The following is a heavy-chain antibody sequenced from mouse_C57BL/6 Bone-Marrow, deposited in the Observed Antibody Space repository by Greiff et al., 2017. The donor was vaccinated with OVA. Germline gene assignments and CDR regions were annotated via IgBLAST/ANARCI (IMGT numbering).Heavy chain of an antibody. Sequence: EVKVVESEGGLVQPGSSMKLSCTASGFTFSDYYMAWVRQVPEKGLEWVANINYDGSSTYYLDSLKSRFIISRDNAKNILYLQMSSLKSEDTATYYCAREEYAMDYWGQGTSVTVSS. J-gene: IGHJ4*01. V-gene: IGHV5-16*01. CDR3: AREEYAMDY. CDR1: GFTFSDYY. CDR2: INYDGSST.